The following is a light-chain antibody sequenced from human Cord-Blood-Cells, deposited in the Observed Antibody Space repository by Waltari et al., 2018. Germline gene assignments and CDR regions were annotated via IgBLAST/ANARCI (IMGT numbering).Light chain of an antibody. CDR3: NSRDSSGNHLV. CDR1: SLRSYY. CDR2: GKN. V-gene: IGLV3-19*01. Sequence: SSELTQDPAVSVALGQTVRITCQGDSLRSYYASWYQQKPGQSPVLVSYGKNNRPSGIPDRFSGSSSGNTASLTITGAQAEDEADYYRNSRDSSGNHLVFGGGTKLTVL. J-gene: IGLJ2*01.